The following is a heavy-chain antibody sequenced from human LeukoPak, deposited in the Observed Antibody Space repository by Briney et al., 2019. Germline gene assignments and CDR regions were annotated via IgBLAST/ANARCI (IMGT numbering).Heavy chain of an antibody. D-gene: IGHD3-10*01. CDR1: GFTFSRYA. Sequence: PGGSLRLSCSASGFTFSRYAMHWVRQAPGKGLEYVSAISSNGGSTYYADSVKGRFIISRDNSKNTLYLQMNSLRAEDTAVYYCAKPGSSEWFGELSSWGQGTLVTVSS. CDR2: ISSNGGST. CDR3: AKPGSSEWFGELSS. V-gene: IGHV3-64*04. J-gene: IGHJ5*02.